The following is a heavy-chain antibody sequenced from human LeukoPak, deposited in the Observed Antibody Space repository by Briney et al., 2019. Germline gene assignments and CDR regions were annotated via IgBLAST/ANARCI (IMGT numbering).Heavy chain of an antibody. D-gene: IGHD3-10*01. CDR1: GFTFSSST. CDR2: ISSSGSTK. Sequence: PGGSLRLSCAASGFTFSSSTMNWVRQAPGKGLEWVSYISSSGSTKHYADSVKGRFAISRDNAKNSLYLQMNSLRAEDTAVYYCAREWFKTHDYWGQGTLVTVSS. J-gene: IGHJ4*02. V-gene: IGHV3-48*04. CDR3: AREWFKTHDY.